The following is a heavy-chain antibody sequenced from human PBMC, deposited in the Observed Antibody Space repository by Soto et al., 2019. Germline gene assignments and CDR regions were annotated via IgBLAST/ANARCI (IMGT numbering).Heavy chain of an antibody. V-gene: IGHV1-69*02. J-gene: IGHJ6*03. D-gene: IGHD6-13*01. CDR1: GGTFSSYT. CDR2: IIPILGIA. Sequence: GASVKVSCKASGGTFSSYTISWVRQAPGQGLEWMGRIIPILGIANYAQKFQGRVTITADKSTSTAYMELSSLRSEDTAVYYCARASTDFWYRQSYYYYMDVWGKGTTVTVSS. CDR3: ARASTDFWYRQSYYYYMDV.